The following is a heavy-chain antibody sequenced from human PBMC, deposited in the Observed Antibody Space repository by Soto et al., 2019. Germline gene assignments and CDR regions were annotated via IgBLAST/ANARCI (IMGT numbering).Heavy chain of an antibody. CDR1: GCSISSGDYY. CDR3: ARARTYLLETSWFDP. J-gene: IGHJ5*02. CDR2: IYYSGST. D-gene: IGHD2-21*01. Sequence: PSETLSLSCPVSGCSISSGDYYWSWIRQPPGKGLEWIGYIYYSGSTYYNPSLKSRVSISIDTSKNQFSLKLSSVTAADTAVYYCARARTYLLETSWFDPWGQGTLVTVS. V-gene: IGHV4-30-4*01.